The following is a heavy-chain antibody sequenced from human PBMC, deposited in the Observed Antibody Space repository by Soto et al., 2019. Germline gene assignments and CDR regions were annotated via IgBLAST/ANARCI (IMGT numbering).Heavy chain of an antibody. V-gene: IGHV2-5*02. CDR2: IYWDDDK. Sequence: QITLKESGPTLVKPTQTLTLTCTFSGFSLRTSGVGVGWIRQPPGKALEWLALIYWDDDKRYSPSLKSRLTITKDTSKNQEVLTMTNMDPVDTATYYCAHSLRVSVLAFHKYWYFDLWGRGTLVTVSS. CDR3: AHSLRVSVLAFHKYWYFDL. J-gene: IGHJ2*01. CDR1: GFSLRTSGVG. D-gene: IGHD3-16*01.